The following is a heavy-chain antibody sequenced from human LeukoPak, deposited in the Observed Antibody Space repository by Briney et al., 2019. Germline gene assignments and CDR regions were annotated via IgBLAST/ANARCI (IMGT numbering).Heavy chain of an antibody. CDR2: INPNSGGT. J-gene: IGHJ3*02. CDR3: ARPRAPVTRISSFDI. V-gene: IGHV1-2*02. Sequence: ASVKVSCKASGYTFTGYYIHWVRQAPGQGLEWMGWINPNSGGTNYAQKFQGRVTMTRDTSISTAYMELSRLRPDDTAVYYCARPRAPVTRISSFDIWGQGTMVTVSS. CDR1: GYTFTGYY. D-gene: IGHD4-17*01.